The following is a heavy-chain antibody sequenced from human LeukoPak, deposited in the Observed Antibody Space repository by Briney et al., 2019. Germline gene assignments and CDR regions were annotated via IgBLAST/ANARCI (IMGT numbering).Heavy chain of an antibody. Sequence: GGSLRLSCAASGFTFSSSGMHWVRQAPGKGLEWVSAISGSGGSTYYADSVKGRFTISRDNSKNTLYLQMNSLKAEDTAVYYCARDWGYCSGGSCWEGFDPWGQGTLVTVSS. CDR2: ISGSGGST. J-gene: IGHJ5*02. V-gene: IGHV3-23*01. CDR1: GFTFSSSG. CDR3: ARDWGYCSGGSCWEGFDP. D-gene: IGHD2-15*01.